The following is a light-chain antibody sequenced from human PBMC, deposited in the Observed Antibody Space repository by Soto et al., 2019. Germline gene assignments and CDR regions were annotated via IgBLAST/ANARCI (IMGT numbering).Light chain of an antibody. J-gene: IGKJ1*01. CDR2: KAS. V-gene: IGKV1-5*03. CDR1: QTITSW. Sequence: DIQMTQSPSTLSGSVGHRVTITCRASQTITSWLASYQQKPGKAPKLLIYKASTLKSGVPSRFSGSGSGTEFTLTISSLQPDDFATYYCQHYNSYSEAFGQGTKVELK. CDR3: QHYNSYSEA.